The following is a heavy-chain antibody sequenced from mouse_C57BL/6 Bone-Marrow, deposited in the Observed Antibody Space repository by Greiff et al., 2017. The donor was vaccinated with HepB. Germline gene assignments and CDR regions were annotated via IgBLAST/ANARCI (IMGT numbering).Heavy chain of an antibody. CDR3: TREGQDYDGTHDV. D-gene: IGHD2-4*01. Sequence: EVMLVESGEGLVKPGGSLKLSCAASGFTFSGYAMSWVRQTPEKRLEWVAYISSGGDYIYYADTVKGRFTISRDNARNTLYLQMSSLKSEDTAMYYCTREGQDYDGTHDVWGTGTTVTVSS. V-gene: IGHV5-9-1*02. J-gene: IGHJ1*03. CDR1: GFTFSGYA. CDR2: ISSGGDYI.